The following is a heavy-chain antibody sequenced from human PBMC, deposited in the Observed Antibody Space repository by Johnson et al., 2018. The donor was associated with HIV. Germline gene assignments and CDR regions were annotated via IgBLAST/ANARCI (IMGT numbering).Heavy chain of an antibody. J-gene: IGHJ3*02. CDR2: ISWDSGTI. Sequence: VQLVESGGGLVQPGGSLRLSCAVSGFTFDNFAMHWVRQAPGKGLEWVSSISWDSGTIGYADSVKGRFTISRDNSKNTLYLQMNSLRAEDTAVYYCARDEPYNLNAFDIWGQGTMVTVSS. V-gene: IGHV3-9*01. CDR3: ARDEPYNLNAFDI. CDR1: GFTFDNFA. D-gene: IGHD5-24*01.